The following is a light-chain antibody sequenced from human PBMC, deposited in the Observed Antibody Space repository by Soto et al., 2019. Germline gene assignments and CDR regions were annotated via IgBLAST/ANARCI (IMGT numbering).Light chain of an antibody. CDR1: SSNIGAGYA. CDR2: VDT. V-gene: IGLV1-40*01. Sequence: QAVLTQPPSVSGAPGQRVTISCTGSSSNIGAGYAVHWYQHLPRTAPKLLIYVDTNRASGAPDRFSGSKSGTSASLAITGLQAEDEADYYCQSYDIGLSGYVLGTGTKLTVL. CDR3: QSYDIGLSGYV. J-gene: IGLJ1*01.